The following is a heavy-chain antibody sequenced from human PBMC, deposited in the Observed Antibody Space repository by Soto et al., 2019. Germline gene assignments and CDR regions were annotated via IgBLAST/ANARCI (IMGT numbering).Heavy chain of an antibody. D-gene: IGHD3-10*01. CDR2: IYYSGST. J-gene: IGHJ4*02. CDR1: GGSISSYY. CDR3: ARASYGSGSYYHDY. V-gene: IGHV4-59*01. Sequence: SETLSLTCTVSGGSISSYYWSWIRQPPGKGLEWIGYIYYSGSTNYNPSLKSRVTISVDTSKNQFSLKLSSVTAADTAVYYCARASYGSGSYYHDYWGQGTLVTVSS.